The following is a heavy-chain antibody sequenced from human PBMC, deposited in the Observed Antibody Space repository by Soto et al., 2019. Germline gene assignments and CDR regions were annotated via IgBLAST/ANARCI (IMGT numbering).Heavy chain of an antibody. CDR1: GGTFSSYA. Sequence: QVQLVQSGAEVKKPRSSVKVSCKASGGTFSSYAISWVRQAPGQGLEWMGGIISIFGTADYAQKFQGRVTITADESTSTAYMELSSLRSEDTAVYYCAAAREVRYYYYGMDVWGQGTTVTVSS. D-gene: IGHD1-26*01. CDR2: IISIFGTA. J-gene: IGHJ6*02. CDR3: AAAREVRYYYYGMDV. V-gene: IGHV1-69*12.